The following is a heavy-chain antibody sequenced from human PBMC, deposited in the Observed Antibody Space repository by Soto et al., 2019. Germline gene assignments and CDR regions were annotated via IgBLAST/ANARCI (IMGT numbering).Heavy chain of an antibody. V-gene: IGHV3-23*01. CDR2: INPSGERT. Sequence: EVQLSESGGGLVQPGGSLRLSCAASGFTFRSYSMSWVRQAPGKGLEWVSAINPSGERTYYADSVKGRLTISRDKSKNTVYLQINSLRAEDTAIYYCAKSPKAGRPLDVWGKGTTVTVSS. CDR3: AKSPKAGRPLDV. J-gene: IGHJ6*04. D-gene: IGHD6-6*01. CDR1: GFTFRSYS.